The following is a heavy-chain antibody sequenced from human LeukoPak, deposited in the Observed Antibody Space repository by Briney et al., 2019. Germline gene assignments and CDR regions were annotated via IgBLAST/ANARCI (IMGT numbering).Heavy chain of an antibody. CDR3: AKDHITMVRGVPFSPDAFDI. J-gene: IGHJ3*02. D-gene: IGHD3-10*01. Sequence: GGSLRLSCAASGFTFSSYAMSWVRQAPGKGLEWVSPISGSGGSTYYADSVKGRFTISRDNSKNTLYLQMNSLRAEDTAVYYCAKDHITMVRGVPFSPDAFDIWGQGTMVTVSS. CDR1: GFTFSSYA. V-gene: IGHV3-23*01. CDR2: ISGSGGST.